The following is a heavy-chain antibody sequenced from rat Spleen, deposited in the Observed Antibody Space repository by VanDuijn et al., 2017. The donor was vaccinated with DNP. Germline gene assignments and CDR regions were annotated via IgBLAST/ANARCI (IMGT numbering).Heavy chain of an antibody. CDR1: GFSLTSYH. Sequence: QVQLKESGPGLAKPSETLSLPCPVSGFSLTSYHVSWVRQPPGQGLEWMGVIRGDRGTAYNSALKSRLSIRRDTTKSQVFLKMSSLKTEDTATYYCARGDEVMDAWGQGASVTVSS. CDR3: ARGDEVMDA. V-gene: IGHV2-32*01. D-gene: IGHD4-2*01. J-gene: IGHJ4*01. CDR2: IRGDRGT.